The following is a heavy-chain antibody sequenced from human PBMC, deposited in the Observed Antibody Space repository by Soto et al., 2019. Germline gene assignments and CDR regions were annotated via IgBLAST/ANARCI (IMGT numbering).Heavy chain of an antibody. J-gene: IGHJ4*02. CDR3: AKSPRGEMATD. Sequence: QVQLVQSGGEVKKPGASVTVSSKASGYTFINYRITWVRQAPGQGLEWMAWINTYNGMTDYAQRFQGRVTMTRDTSTSTAYMELRNLGSDDTAVYFCAKSPRGEMATDWGQGTLVTVSS. CDR1: GYTFINYR. D-gene: IGHD5-12*01. V-gene: IGHV1-18*01. CDR2: INTYNGMT.